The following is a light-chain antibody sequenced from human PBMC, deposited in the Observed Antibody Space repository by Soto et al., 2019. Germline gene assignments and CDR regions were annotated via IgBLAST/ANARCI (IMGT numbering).Light chain of an antibody. CDR2: DVT. CDR1: SSDVGDYNS. Sequence: QSALTQPASVSGSPGQSITISCTGSSSDVGDYNSVSWYQQHPGKAPKLVIYDVTDRPSGVSDRFSGSKSGNTASLTISGLQAEDEADYYCSSYTSSSTLVLFGGGTQLTVL. CDR3: SSYTSSSTLVL. V-gene: IGLV2-14*01. J-gene: IGLJ2*01.